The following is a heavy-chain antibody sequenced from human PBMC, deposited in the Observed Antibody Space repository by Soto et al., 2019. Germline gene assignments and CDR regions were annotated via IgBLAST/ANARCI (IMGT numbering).Heavy chain of an antibody. CDR3: ARGGSLNGYFDL. D-gene: IGHD1-26*01. CDR2: INAGNGNT. CDR1: GYTFTNYA. Sequence: QVQLVQSGAEVKKPGASVKVSCKASGYTFTNYAMHWVRQAPGQRLEWMGWINAGNGNTKYSQKFQGRVTITRDTSASTAYMELSSLRSEDTAVYYCARGGSLNGYFDLWGRGTLVTVSS. V-gene: IGHV1-3*01. J-gene: IGHJ2*01.